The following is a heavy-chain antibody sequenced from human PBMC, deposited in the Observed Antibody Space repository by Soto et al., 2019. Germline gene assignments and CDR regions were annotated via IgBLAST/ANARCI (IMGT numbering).Heavy chain of an antibody. Sequence: EVQLVESGGGLVKPGGSLRLSCAASGFTFNNAWMNWVRQAPGKGLEWVGRIKSKTDGGTTDFAAPVKGRLTISRDDSTNTLYLQMNSLKTEDTAVYYCTTGDYRNFFDYWGQGTLVTVSS. CDR2: IKSKTDGGTT. CDR3: TTGDYRNFFDY. J-gene: IGHJ4*02. CDR1: GFTFNNAW. V-gene: IGHV3-15*07. D-gene: IGHD4-4*01.